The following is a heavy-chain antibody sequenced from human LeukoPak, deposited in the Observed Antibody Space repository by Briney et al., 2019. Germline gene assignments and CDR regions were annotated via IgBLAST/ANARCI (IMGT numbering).Heavy chain of an antibody. J-gene: IGHJ3*01. CDR1: GFTFDDYA. D-gene: IGHD6-19*01. CDR2: ISWNSGSL. Sequence: GRSLRLSCAASGFTFDDYAMHWVRQAPGKGLEWVSGISWNSGSLDYADSVRGRFTISRDDAKNSLYLQMNSLRAEDTALYYCAKDRQWLTFDAFDVWGQGTMVTVSS. CDR3: AKDRQWLTFDAFDV. V-gene: IGHV3-9*01.